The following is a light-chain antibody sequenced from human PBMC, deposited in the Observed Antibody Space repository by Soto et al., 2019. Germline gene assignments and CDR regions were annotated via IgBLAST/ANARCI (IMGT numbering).Light chain of an antibody. V-gene: IGKV3D-20*02. CDR2: GTS. CDR3: QQRSNWPSLT. J-gene: IGKJ4*01. CDR1: QSISSSY. Sequence: ETVCTQSPGTLSLSPGERATLSCRASQSISSSYLAWYQQKPGQAPRLLIYGTSNRATGIPARFSGSGSGTDFTLTISSLEPEDFAVYYCQQRSNWPSLTFGGGTKVDIK.